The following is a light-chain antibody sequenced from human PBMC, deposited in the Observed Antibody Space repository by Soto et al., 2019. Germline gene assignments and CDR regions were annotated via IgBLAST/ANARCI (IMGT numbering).Light chain of an antibody. Sequence: EIVMTQSPATLSVSPGERATLSCRASQSVGSDLAWYQQKPGQAPRLLIYGASSRATGIPDRFSGSGSGTDFTLTINRLEPEDFAVYFCQQYGDSPWTFGQGTKVDIK. V-gene: IGKV3-20*01. CDR2: GAS. J-gene: IGKJ1*01. CDR3: QQYGDSPWT. CDR1: QSVGSD.